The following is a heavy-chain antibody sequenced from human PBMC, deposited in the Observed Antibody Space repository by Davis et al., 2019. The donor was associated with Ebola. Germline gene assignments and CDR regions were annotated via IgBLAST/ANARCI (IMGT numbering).Heavy chain of an antibody. CDR1: GCTFGDYA. D-gene: IGHD1-26*01. CDR3: TREFGGSYDY. J-gene: IGHJ4*02. CDR2: IRSTAYGGTT. V-gene: IGHV3-49*04. Sequence: GESLKISCTASGCTFGDYAMSWVRQAPGKGLEWVGFIRSTAYGGTTEYAASVKGRFTISRDDSKSIAYLQMNNLKTDDTAFYYCTREFGGSYDYWGQGTLVTVSS.